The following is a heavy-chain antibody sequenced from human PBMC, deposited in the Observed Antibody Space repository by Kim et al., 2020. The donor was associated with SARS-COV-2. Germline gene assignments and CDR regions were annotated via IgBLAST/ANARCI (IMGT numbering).Heavy chain of an antibody. D-gene: IGHD6-19*01. V-gene: IGHV1-18*01. J-gene: IGHJ6*02. CDR3: ARVLAGTYYYGMDV. Sequence: AQKLQGRVTMTTDTSTSTAYMELRSLRSDDTAVYYCARVLAGTYYYGMDVWGQGTTVTVSS.